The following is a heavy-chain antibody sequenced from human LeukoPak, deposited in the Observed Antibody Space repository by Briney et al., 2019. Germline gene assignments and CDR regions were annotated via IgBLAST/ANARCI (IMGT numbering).Heavy chain of an antibody. J-gene: IGHJ3*01. CDR1: GYNFISYG. CDR2: VSTYNGNT. V-gene: IGHV1-18*01. Sequence: ASVKVSCKASGYNFISYGVSWVRQAPGQGLEWMGWVSTYNGNTNYAQNLQYRVTMTTDPATSTAYMELTNLRSGDTAVYYCARSRYCSSSSCYRESDGLDFWGQGTMVTVSS. D-gene: IGHD2-2*01. CDR3: ARSRYCSSSSCYRESDGLDF.